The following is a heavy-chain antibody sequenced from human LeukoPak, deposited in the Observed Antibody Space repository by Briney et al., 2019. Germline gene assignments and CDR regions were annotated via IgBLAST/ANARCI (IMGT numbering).Heavy chain of an antibody. J-gene: IGHJ4*02. CDR1: GYTFTSYY. V-gene: IGHV1-46*01. Sequence: ASVKVSCKASGYTFTSYYMHWVRQAPGQGLEWMGIINPSGGCTSYAQKFQGRVTMTRDTSTSTVYMELSSLRSEDTAVYYCARDQGSSGWYYEFDYWGQGTLVTVSS. CDR2: INPSGGCT. D-gene: IGHD6-19*01. CDR3: ARDQGSSGWYYEFDY.